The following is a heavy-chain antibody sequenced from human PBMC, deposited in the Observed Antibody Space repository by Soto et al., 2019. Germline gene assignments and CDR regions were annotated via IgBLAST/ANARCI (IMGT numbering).Heavy chain of an antibody. D-gene: IGHD3-3*01. V-gene: IGHV1-69*13. Sequence: SVKVSCKASGGTFSNYAISWVRQAPGQGLEWMGGIRPMFGTTNYAQKFQGRLTITADESTTTAYMELSSLRSEDTAVYYCAKVQGFLEWPNYYYSGMDVWGQGTTVTVSS. J-gene: IGHJ6*02. CDR2: IRPMFGTT. CDR1: GGTFSNYA. CDR3: AKVQGFLEWPNYYYSGMDV.